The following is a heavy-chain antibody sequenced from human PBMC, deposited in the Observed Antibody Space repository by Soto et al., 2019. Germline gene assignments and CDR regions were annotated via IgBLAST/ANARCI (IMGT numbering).Heavy chain of an antibody. J-gene: IGHJ5*02. CDR3: ARDPPYYYGSGSYWFDP. D-gene: IGHD3-10*01. CDR1: GFTFDDYG. Sequence: GGSLRLSCAASGFTFDDYGMSWVRQAPGKGLEWVSGINWNGGSIFYADSVKGRSTISRDNAKNSLYLQMNSLRAEDTALFYCARDPPYYYGSGSYWFDPWGQGTLVTVSS. V-gene: IGHV3-20*04. CDR2: INWNGGSI.